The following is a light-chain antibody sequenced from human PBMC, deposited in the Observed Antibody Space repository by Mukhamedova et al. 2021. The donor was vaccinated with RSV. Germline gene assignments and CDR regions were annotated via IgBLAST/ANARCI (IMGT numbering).Light chain of an antibody. CDR2: SDN. CDR3: AVWDESLIVWV. Sequence: GRHTVNWYRQFPGTAPTLLIYSDNQRPSGVPDRFSGSKSGTSASLAISGLQSEDEADYYCAVWDESLIVWVFGGGTKVTVL. V-gene: IGLV1-44*01. J-gene: IGLJ3*02. CDR1: GRHT.